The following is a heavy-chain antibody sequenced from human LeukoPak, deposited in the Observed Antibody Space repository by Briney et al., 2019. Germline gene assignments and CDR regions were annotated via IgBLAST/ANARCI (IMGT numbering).Heavy chain of an antibody. CDR3: ARVATMIVVVTPIDAFDI. Sequence: ASVKVSCKASGYTFTSYYMHWVRQAPGQGLEWMGITNPSGGSTSYAQKFQGRVTMTRDTSTSTVYMELSSLRSEDTAVYYCARVATMIVVVTPIDAFDIWGQGTMVTVSS. CDR2: TNPSGGST. V-gene: IGHV1-46*01. D-gene: IGHD3-22*01. CDR1: GYTFTSYY. J-gene: IGHJ3*02.